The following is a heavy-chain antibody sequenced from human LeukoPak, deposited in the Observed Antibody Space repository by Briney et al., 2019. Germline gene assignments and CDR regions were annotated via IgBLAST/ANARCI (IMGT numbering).Heavy chain of an antibody. J-gene: IGHJ5*02. V-gene: IGHV3-11*01. CDR2: ISSSGSTI. CDR1: GFTFGDYY. Sequence: GGSLRLSCAASGFTFGDYYMSWIRLAPGKGLEWVSYISSSGSTIYYADSVKGRFTISRDNAKNSLYLQMNSLRAEDTAVYYCARDRYYDSSGYGWFDPWGQGTLVTVSS. CDR3: ARDRYYDSSGYGWFDP. D-gene: IGHD3-22*01.